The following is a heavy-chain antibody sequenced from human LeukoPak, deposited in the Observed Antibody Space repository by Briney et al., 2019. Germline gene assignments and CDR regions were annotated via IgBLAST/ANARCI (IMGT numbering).Heavy chain of an antibody. J-gene: IGHJ4*02. CDR2: INHSGST. Sequence: KPSETLSLTCAVYGGSFSGYYWSWIRQPPGKGLEWIGEINHSGSTNYNPSLKSRVTILVDTSKNQFSLKLSSVTAADTAVYYCARGGVEPAAFDYWGQGTLVTVSS. CDR3: ARGGVEPAAFDY. CDR1: GGSFSGYY. D-gene: IGHD2-2*01. V-gene: IGHV4-34*01.